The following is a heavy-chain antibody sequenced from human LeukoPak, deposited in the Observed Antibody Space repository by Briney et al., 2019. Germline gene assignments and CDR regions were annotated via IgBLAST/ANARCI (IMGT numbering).Heavy chain of an antibody. D-gene: IGHD2-15*01. CDR3: AKVGSLSRGRNWVDP. CDR1: GGSISTYF. Sequence: SETLSLTCTVSGGSISTYFCSWIRQPAGKGLEWIGRIDASGSINYNPSLKSRVTMSVDRSKNQFSLKLSSVTAADTAVYYCAKVGSLSRGRNWVDPWGQGTLVTVSS. J-gene: IGHJ5*02. V-gene: IGHV4-4*07. CDR2: IDASGSI.